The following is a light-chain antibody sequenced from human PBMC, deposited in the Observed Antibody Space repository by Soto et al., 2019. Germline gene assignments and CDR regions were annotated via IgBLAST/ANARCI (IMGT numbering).Light chain of an antibody. CDR1: NIGSKS. CDR2: YDS. Sequence: SYELTQPPSVSVAPGKTARITCGGNNIGSKSVHWYQQKPGQAPVLVIYYDSDRPSGIPERFSGSNSGNTATLTISKVEAGDEADYYCQVWDSSSDHVFGTGTKLTV. V-gene: IGLV3-21*04. CDR3: QVWDSSSDHV. J-gene: IGLJ1*01.